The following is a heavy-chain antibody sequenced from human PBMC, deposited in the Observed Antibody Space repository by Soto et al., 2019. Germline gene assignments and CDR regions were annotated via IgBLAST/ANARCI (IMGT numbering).Heavy chain of an antibody. CDR1: GGSISSSNW. CDR3: ASWPQSTGYSSGWYSLDY. V-gene: IGHV4-4*02. J-gene: IGHJ4*02. CDR2: IYHSGST. D-gene: IGHD6-19*01. Sequence: QVQLQESGPGLVKPSGTLSLTCAVSGGSISSSNWWSWVRQPPGKGLEWIGEIYHSGSTNYNPSLKSRVTISVDKSKNQFSLKLSSVTAADTAVYYCASWPQSTGYSSGWYSLDYWGQGTLVTVSS.